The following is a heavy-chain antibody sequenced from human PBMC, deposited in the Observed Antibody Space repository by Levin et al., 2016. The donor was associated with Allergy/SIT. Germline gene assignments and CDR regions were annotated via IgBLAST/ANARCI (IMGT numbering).Heavy chain of an antibody. CDR2: ISSSSSYI. D-gene: IGHD5-18*01. Sequence: VRQAPGKGLEWVSSISSSSSYIYYADSVKGRFTISRDNAKNSLYLQMNSLRAEDTAVYYCARDTEVYSYGSEFDYWGQGTLVTVSS. CDR3: ARDTEVYSYGSEFDY. J-gene: IGHJ4*02. V-gene: IGHV3-21*01.